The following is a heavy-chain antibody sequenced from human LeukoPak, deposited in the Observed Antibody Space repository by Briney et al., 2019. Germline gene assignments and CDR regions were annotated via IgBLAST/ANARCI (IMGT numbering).Heavy chain of an antibody. CDR2: ISNSGSTI. Sequence: GGSLRLSCAASGFTFSDYYMSWIRQAPGKGLEWVSYISNSGSTIYYADSVKGRFTLSRDNAKNSLFLQMNSLRAEDTAVYYCTRDGSYYGIDYWGQGTLVTVSS. J-gene: IGHJ4*02. CDR3: TRDGSYYGIDY. V-gene: IGHV3-11*01. CDR1: GFTFSDYY. D-gene: IGHD1-26*01.